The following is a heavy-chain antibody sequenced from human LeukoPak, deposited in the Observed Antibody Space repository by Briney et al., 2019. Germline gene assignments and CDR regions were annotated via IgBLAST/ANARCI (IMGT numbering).Heavy chain of an antibody. CDR3: ARSLSAVAGRGIWDY. J-gene: IGHJ4*02. V-gene: IGHV3-7*01. CDR2: IKQDGSEK. D-gene: IGHD6-19*01. Sequence: GGSMRLSCAASGFTLSSYWMSWVRQAPGKGLEWVANIKQDGSEKYYVDSVKGRFTISRDNAKNSLYLQMNSLRAEDTAVYYCARSLSAVAGRGIWDYWGQGTLVTVSS. CDR1: GFTLSSYW.